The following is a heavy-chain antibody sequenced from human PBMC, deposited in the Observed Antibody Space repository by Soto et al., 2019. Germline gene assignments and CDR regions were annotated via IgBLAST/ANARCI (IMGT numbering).Heavy chain of an antibody. Sequence: DVQLVESGGGLVEPGGSLRVSCTASGFRFYVAWMTWVRQAPGKGLEWLGRVKSGTSGGTVDYAAPVKGRFAISSDDSKNTVTLQMNSLKMEDTAVYYCVADVAEVGRGEFDYWGQGALVTVSS. J-gene: IGHJ4*02. CDR2: VKSGTSGGTV. CDR3: VADVAEVGRGEFDY. CDR1: GFRFYVAW. D-gene: IGHD3-16*01. V-gene: IGHV3-15*01.